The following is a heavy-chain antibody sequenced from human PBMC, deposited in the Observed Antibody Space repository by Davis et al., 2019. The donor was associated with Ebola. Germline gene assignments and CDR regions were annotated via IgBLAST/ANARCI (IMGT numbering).Heavy chain of an antibody. J-gene: IGHJ6*02. CDR3: ARGGPAMVPRGYGMDV. CDR2: INPNSGGT. CDR1: GGTFSSYA. V-gene: IGHV1-2*02. Sequence: ASVKVSCKASGGTFSSYAISWVRQAPGHGLEWMGWINPNSGGTNYAQKFQGRVTMTRDTSISTAYMELSRLRSDDTAVYYCARGGPAMVPRGYGMDVWGQGTTVTVSS. D-gene: IGHD5-18*01.